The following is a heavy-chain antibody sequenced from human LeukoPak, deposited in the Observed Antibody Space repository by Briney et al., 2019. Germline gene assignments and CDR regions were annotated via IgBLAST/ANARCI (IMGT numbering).Heavy chain of an antibody. J-gene: IGHJ4*02. D-gene: IGHD6-6*01. CDR1: GFTFSSYS. CDR2: ISSSSSYI. CDR3: AKDEGSSSSSGGFDY. V-gene: IGHV3-21*04. Sequence: NPGGSLRLSCAASGFTFSSYSMNWVRQAPGKGLEWVSSISSSSSYIYYADSVKGRFTISRDNAKNSLYLQMNSLRAEDMALYYCAKDEGSSSSSGGFDYWGQGTLVTVSS.